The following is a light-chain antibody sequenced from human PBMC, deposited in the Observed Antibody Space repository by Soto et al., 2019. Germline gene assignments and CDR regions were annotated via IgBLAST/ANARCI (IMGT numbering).Light chain of an antibody. CDR3: QHYTSYSRT. J-gene: IGKJ1*01. CDR1: QSISSW. CDR2: DAS. V-gene: IGKV1-5*01. Sequence: DIQMTQSPSTLSASVGDRVTITCRASQSISSWLAWYQQKPGKVPKLLIYDASSLESGVPSRFSGSGSGTEFSLTISSLQPDDFATYYSQHYTSYSRTFGQGTKVEIK.